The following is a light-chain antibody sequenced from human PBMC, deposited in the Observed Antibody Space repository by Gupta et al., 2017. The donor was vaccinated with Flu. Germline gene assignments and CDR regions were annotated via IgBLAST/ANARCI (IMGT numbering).Light chain of an antibody. Sequence: QAVLTQPSSLSASPGASASRTCTLRSDINLATYRIYWYQQKPGSPPQFLLRYKSDSDKQQGSGVPSRFSGSKDASANAGILLISGLQSEDEADYYCMIWHSTAWVFGGGTKLTVL. CDR1: SDINLATYR. CDR3: MIWHSTAWV. J-gene: IGLJ3*02. CDR2: YKSDSDK. V-gene: IGLV5-45*03.